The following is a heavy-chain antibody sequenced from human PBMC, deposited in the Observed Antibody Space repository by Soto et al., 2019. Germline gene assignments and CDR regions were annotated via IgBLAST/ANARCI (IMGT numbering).Heavy chain of an antibody. CDR3: ARDPIYGDFWSGSALGTGGMDV. J-gene: IGHJ6*02. D-gene: IGHD3-3*01. Sequence: GGSLRLSCAASGFTFSSYGMHWVRQAPGKGLEWVAVIWYDGSNKYYADSVKGRFTISRDNSKNTLYLQMNSLRAEDTAVYYCARDPIYGDFWSGSALGTGGMDVWGQGTTVTVSS. CDR2: IWYDGSNK. V-gene: IGHV3-33*01. CDR1: GFTFSSYG.